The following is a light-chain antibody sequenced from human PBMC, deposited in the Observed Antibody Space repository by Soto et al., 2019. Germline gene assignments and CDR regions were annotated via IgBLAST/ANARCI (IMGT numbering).Light chain of an antibody. CDR2: GAS. J-gene: IGKJ5*01. CDR1: QSVSSDY. CDR3: QQYGSSPIT. V-gene: IGKV3-20*01. Sequence: IVLTQSPGTLSLSPRERATVSCRASQSVSSDYLAWYQQKPGQAPRLLIYGASTRATGIPDRFSGTGSGTDFTLSIIRLEPEDFAVYYCQQYGSSPITFGQGTRLEIK.